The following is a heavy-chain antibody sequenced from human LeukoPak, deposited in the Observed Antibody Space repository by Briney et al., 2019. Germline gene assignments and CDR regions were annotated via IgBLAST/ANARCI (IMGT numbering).Heavy chain of an antibody. V-gene: IGHV3-23*01. D-gene: IGHD1-26*01. CDR3: ARDIVGATI. CDR2: ISGNTGAT. Sequence: PGGSLRLSCAASGFTFKNFVMTWVRQAPGQGLDWVSAISGNTGATYYADPVKGRFTISRDNSKNTLYLQMNSLRAEDTAVYYCARDIVGATIWGQGTLVTVSS. CDR1: GFTFKNFV. J-gene: IGHJ4*02.